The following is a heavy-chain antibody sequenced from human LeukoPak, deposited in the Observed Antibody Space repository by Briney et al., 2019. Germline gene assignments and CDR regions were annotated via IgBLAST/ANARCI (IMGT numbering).Heavy chain of an antibody. CDR3: ARADWDTAMIDY. J-gene: IGHJ4*02. Sequence: GGSLRLSCAGYGFTFSNDGMNWVRQAAGKWLEWVSSISSSSSYIYYADSVKGRFTISRDNAKNSLYLQMNSLRAEDTAVYYCARADWDTAMIDYWGQGTLVTVSS. V-gene: IGHV3-21*01. D-gene: IGHD5-18*01. CDR1: GFTFSNDG. CDR2: ISSSSSYI.